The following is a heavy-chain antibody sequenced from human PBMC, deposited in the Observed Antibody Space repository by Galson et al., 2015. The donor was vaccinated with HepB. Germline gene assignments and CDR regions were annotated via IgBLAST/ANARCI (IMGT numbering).Heavy chain of an antibody. Sequence: SLRLSCAASGFTFSSYGMHWVRQAPGKGLEWVAVISYDGSNKYYADSVKGRFTISRDNSKNTLYLQMNSLRAEDTAVYYCAKTGYSSSWSPDYWGQGTLVTVSS. CDR3: AKTGYSSSWSPDY. J-gene: IGHJ4*02. CDR1: GFTFSSYG. D-gene: IGHD6-13*01. V-gene: IGHV3-30*18. CDR2: ISYDGSNK.